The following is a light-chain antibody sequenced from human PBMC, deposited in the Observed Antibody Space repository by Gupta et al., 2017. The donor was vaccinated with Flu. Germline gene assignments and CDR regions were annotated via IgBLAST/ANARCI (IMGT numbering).Light chain of an antibody. V-gene: IGKV2-28*01. J-gene: IGKJ4*02. CDR1: QSLLYSNGYNY. CDR3: MQTTRTPCT. Sequence: DIVLTQSPLSLPVTPGEPASISCRSSQSLLYSNGYNYLNWYLQKPGQSPQLLIYMGSNRDSGVPDRISGSGSGTDFTLKISRVEAEDVGVYYCMQTTRTPCTFGGGTKVEIK. CDR2: MGS.